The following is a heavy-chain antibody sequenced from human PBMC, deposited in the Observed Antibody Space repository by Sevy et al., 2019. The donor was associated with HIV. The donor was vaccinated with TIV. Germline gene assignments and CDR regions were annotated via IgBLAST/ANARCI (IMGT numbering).Heavy chain of an antibody. J-gene: IGHJ4*02. D-gene: IGHD4-17*01. CDR2: ISGSSSYT. CDR3: ARDRRNYGGQYFDF. CDR1: EFTFSDYY. V-gene: IGHV3-11*06. Sequence: GGSLRLSCAASEFTFSDYYMSWIRQAPGKGLEWISDISGSSSYTDYAHSVKGRFTISRDNAKNSLYLQMNSLRAGDTAVYYCARDRRNYGGQYFDFWGQGTLVTVSS.